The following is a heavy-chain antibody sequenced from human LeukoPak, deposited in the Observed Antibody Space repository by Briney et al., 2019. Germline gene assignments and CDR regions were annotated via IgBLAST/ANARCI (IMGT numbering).Heavy chain of an antibody. CDR2: IYYSGST. J-gene: IGHJ4*02. CDR3: ARRYSSGWYENYFDY. CDR1: GGSISSYY. V-gene: IGHV4-59*08. D-gene: IGHD6-19*01. Sequence: SEILSLTCTVSGGSISSYYWSWIRQPPGKGLEWIGYIYYSGSTNYNPSLKSRVTISVDTSENQFSLKLSSVTAADTAVYYCARRYSSGWYENYFDYWGQGTLVTVSS.